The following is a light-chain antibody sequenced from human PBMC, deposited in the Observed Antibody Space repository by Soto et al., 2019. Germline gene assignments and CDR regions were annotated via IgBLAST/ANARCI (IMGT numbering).Light chain of an antibody. Sequence: EIVLTQSPATLSLSPGERATLSCRASQSVSSNYLAWYQHKPGQAPRLLIYDASTRATGIPDRFSGSGSGTDFTLTISRLEPEDLAVYYRQQYGYSPPWTFGQGTKVDIK. CDR3: QQYGYSPPWT. CDR2: DAS. CDR1: QSVSSNY. J-gene: IGKJ1*01. V-gene: IGKV3-20*01.